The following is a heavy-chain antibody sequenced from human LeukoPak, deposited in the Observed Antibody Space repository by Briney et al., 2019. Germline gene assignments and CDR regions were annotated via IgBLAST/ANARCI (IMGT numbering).Heavy chain of an antibody. CDR2: IWYDGSYQ. CDR1: GFTFRNHG. V-gene: IGHV3-33*01. D-gene: IGHD3-9*01. Sequence: GGSLRLSCAASGFTFRNHGMHWVRQAPGKGLEWVAVIWYDGSYQYYADSVKGRFTISRDNSKNMVYLQMNNLRAEDTGTYYCARWVDGKRFDYGGQGTLVTVSS. CDR3: ARWVDGKRFDY. J-gene: IGHJ4*02.